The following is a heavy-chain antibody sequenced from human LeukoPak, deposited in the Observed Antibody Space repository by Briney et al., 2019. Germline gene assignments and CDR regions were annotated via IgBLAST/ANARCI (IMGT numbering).Heavy chain of an antibody. D-gene: IGHD3-22*01. J-gene: IGHJ4*02. Sequence: SEXLSLTCTVSGGSMNGFYWSWIRQPAGKGLEWIGRIYASGTTNYNPSLKSRVTISVDTSKNQFSLKLSSVTAADTAVYYCAAGYDSSGYQFDYWGQGTLVTVSS. CDR1: GGSMNGFY. V-gene: IGHV4-4*07. CDR2: IYASGTT. CDR3: AAGYDSSGYQFDY.